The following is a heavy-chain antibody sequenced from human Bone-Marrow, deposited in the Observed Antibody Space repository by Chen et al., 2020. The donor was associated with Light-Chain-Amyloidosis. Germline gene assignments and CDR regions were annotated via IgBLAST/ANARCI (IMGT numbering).Heavy chain of an antibody. Sequence: EVRLVVSGGDVVQRGASLTFSCAAPGFTSDEYAMHWVRQDPGKCLEWVSLIVGDGRSTYYADSVKGRFTISRYNNKNSLSLQMNSLKSEDTALYYCAKSPRYSTGRFDYWGQGTLVTFSS. CDR2: IVGDGRST. D-gene: IGHD2-8*02. CDR1: GFTSDEYA. J-gene: IGHJ4*02. V-gene: IGHV3-43*02. CDR3: AKSPRYSTGRFDY.